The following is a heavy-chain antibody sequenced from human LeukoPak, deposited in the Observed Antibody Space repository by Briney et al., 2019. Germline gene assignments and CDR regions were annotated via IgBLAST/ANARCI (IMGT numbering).Heavy chain of an antibody. CDR3: ARDLYDRSGYYYVYFDY. CDR2: IKEDGSVK. D-gene: IGHD3-22*01. CDR1: AFTFSTYW. J-gene: IGHJ4*02. Sequence: PGGSLRLSCAASAFTFSTYWMNWVRQAPGKGLEWVANIKEDGSVKNYVDSVKGRFTISRDNAKNSLYLQMNSLRAEDTAVYYCARDLYDRSGYYYVYFDYWGQGTLVTVSS. V-gene: IGHV3-7*01.